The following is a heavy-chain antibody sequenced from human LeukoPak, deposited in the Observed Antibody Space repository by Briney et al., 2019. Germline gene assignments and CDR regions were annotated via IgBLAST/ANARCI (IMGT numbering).Heavy chain of an antibody. J-gene: IGHJ4*02. Sequence: GRSLRLSCAASGFTFSSYGMHWVRQAPGKGLEWVAVIWYDGSNKYYADSVKGRFTISRDNSKNTLYLQMNSLRAEDTAVYYCAKGDGDYGQNPDNYWGQGTLVTVSS. CDR1: GFTFSSYG. V-gene: IGHV3-33*06. D-gene: IGHD4-17*01. CDR2: IWYDGSNK. CDR3: AKGDGDYGQNPDNY.